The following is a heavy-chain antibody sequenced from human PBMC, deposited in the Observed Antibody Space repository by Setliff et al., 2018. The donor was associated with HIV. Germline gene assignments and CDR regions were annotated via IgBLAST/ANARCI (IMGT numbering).Heavy chain of an antibody. J-gene: IGHJ4*02. CDR3: ARFRKFQLVGALDY. D-gene: IGHD1-26*01. CDR1: GYTFTSYD. Sequence: GASVKVSCKASGYTFTSYDINWVRQATGQGLEWMGWMMPSSGNTDYAQKFQGRLTMTRNTSISTAYMELSGLISEDAAVYYCARFRKFQLVGALDYWGQGTLVTVSS. V-gene: IGHV1-8*02. CDR2: MMPSSGNT.